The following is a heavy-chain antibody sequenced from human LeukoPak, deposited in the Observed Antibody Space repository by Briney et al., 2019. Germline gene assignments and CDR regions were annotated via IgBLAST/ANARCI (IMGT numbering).Heavy chain of an antibody. CDR3: AKDLGWFGELSPYYFDY. CDR1: GFTFSSYA. CDR2: ISGSGGST. D-gene: IGHD3-10*01. J-gene: IGHJ4*02. Sequence: PGGSLRLSCAASGFTFSSYAMSWVRQAPGKGLERVSAISGSGGSTYYADSVKGRFTISRDNSKNTLYLQMNSLRAEDTAVYYCAKDLGWFGELSPYYFDYWGQGTLVTVSS. V-gene: IGHV3-23*01.